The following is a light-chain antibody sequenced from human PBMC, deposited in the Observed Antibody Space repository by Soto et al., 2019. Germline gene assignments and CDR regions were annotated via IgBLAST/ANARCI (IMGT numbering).Light chain of an antibody. CDR1: LSLVYSDGSTY. CDR3: MQGTHWPPIT. CDR2: KVS. V-gene: IGKV2-30*01. J-gene: IGKJ5*01. Sequence: DVVLTQSPLSLPVTLGQPASISCRSSLSLVYSDGSTYLNWFQQRPGQSPRRLIYKVSNRDSGVPSRFSGRGSGTDFTMEISRVEAGDVGVYYLMQGTHWPPITFGQGKRLGIK.